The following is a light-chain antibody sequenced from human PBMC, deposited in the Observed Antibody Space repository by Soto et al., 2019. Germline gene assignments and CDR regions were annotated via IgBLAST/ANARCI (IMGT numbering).Light chain of an antibody. CDR2: DAS. Sequence: EIVLTQSPGTLSLSPGERATLSCRASQSVSSSYLAWYQLKPGQAPRLLIYDASSRATGIPDRFSGSGSGTDFTLTISRLEPEDFAVYYCLHSASSPFTFGPGTKVDIK. J-gene: IGKJ3*01. CDR3: LHSASSPFT. CDR1: QSVSSSY. V-gene: IGKV3-20*01.